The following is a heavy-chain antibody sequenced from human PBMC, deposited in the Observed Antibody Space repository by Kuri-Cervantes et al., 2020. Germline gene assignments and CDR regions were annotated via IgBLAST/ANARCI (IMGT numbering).Heavy chain of an antibody. CDR1: GFTFSSYA. CDR3: ARDSAIAVAGTGAFDI. D-gene: IGHD6-19*01. V-gene: IGHV3-30-3*01. J-gene: IGHJ3*02. Sequence: GESLKISCAASGFTFSSYAMHWVRQAPGKGLEWVAVISYDGSNKYYADSVKGRFTISRDNSKNTLYLQMNSLRAEDTAVYYCARDSAIAVAGTGAFDIWGQGTMVTVSS. CDR2: ISYDGSNK.